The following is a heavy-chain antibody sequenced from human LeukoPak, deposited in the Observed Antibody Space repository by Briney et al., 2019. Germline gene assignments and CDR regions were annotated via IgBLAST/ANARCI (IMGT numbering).Heavy chain of an antibody. D-gene: IGHD3-3*01. Sequence: PGGSLRLSCAASGFAFGTYAMHWVRQAPGKGLEFVSAISTNGDSIYYANSVEGRFTISRDNSKNTLYLQMGSLRAEDMAVYYCTRANYLWRAYDYWGEGALVTVSS. J-gene: IGHJ4*02. V-gene: IGHV3-64*01. CDR2: ISTNGDSI. CDR1: GFAFGTYA. CDR3: TRANYLWRAYDY.